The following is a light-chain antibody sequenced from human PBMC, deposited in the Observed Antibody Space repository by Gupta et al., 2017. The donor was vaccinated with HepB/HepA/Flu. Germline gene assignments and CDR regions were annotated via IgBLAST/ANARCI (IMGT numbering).Light chain of an antibody. CDR2: GAS. V-gene: IGKV3-20*01. J-gene: IGKJ3*01. Sequence: EIVLTQSPGTLSLSPGERATLSCRASQSVSSSYLAWYQQKPGQAPRLLIYGASSRATGLPDRFSGSGSGTDFTLTISRRAPEDFAVYYCQQEGSSPFTFGHGTKVDIK. CDR3: QQEGSSPFT. CDR1: QSVSSSY.